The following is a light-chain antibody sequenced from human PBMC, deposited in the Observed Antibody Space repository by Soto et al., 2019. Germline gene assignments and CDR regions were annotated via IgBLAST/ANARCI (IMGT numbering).Light chain of an antibody. CDR1: QDISNY. CDR3: QQYDNLPST. Sequence: DIQMTQSPSSLSASVGDRVTITCQASQDISNYLTWYQQKRVKAPQLLIYEAFNLETGVPSRFSGSGSGTDFTVTISSLQPEDIATYYCQQYDNLPSTFGGGTKVEIK. CDR2: EAF. V-gene: IGKV1-33*01. J-gene: IGKJ4*01.